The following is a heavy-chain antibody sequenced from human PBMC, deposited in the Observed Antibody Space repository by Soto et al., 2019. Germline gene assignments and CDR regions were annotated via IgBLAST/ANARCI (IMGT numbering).Heavy chain of an antibody. CDR1: GGTFSSYA. Sequence: SVKVSCKASGGTFSSYAISWVRQAPGQGLEWMGGIIPIFGTANYAQKFQGRVTITADESTSTAYMELSSLRSDDTAVYYCARGSYDFWSGSSPHNWFDPWGQGTQVTVSS. J-gene: IGHJ5*02. V-gene: IGHV1-69*13. D-gene: IGHD3-3*01. CDR2: IIPIFGTA. CDR3: ARGSYDFWSGSSPHNWFDP.